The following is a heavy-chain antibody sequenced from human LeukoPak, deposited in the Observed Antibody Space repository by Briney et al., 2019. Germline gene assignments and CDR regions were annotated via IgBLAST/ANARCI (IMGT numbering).Heavy chain of an antibody. CDR2: IIPIFGTA. CDR3: ARVALGRRWLQTSYYYGMDV. Sequence: GASVKVSCKASGGTFSSYAISWLRQAPGQGLEWMGGIIPIFGTANYAQKFQGRVTITADESTSTAYMELSSLRSEDTAVYYCARVALGRRWLQTSYYYGMDVWGQGTTVTVSS. D-gene: IGHD5-24*01. J-gene: IGHJ6*02. V-gene: IGHV1-69*13. CDR1: GGTFSSYA.